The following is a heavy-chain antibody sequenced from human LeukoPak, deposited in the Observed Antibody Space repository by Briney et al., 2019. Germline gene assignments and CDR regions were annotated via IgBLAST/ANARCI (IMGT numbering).Heavy chain of an antibody. CDR2: ISHDGGNE. Sequence: GGSLRLSCAASGFTFSSYAIHWVRQAPGKGLEWVALISHDGGNEYYADSVKGRFTTSRDNSKNTLYLQMNSLRDEDTAVYYCARDPTPYDRTGYYPDHWGQGTLVAVSS. CDR1: GFTFSSYA. D-gene: IGHD3-22*01. J-gene: IGHJ5*02. CDR3: ARDPTPYDRTGYYPDH. V-gene: IGHV3-30*04.